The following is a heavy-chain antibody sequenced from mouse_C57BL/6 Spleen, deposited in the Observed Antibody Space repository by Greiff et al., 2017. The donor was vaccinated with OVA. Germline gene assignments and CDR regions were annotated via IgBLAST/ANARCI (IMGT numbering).Heavy chain of an antibody. CDR1: GFNIKDDY. CDR3: TEEITTVVATRGARDY. Sequence: EVQLQQSGAELVRPGASVKLSCTASGFNIKDDYMHWVKQRPEQGLEWIGWIDPENGDTEYASKFQGKATITADTSSNTAYLQLSSLTSEDTAVYYCTEEITTVVATRGARDYWGQGTSVTVSS. V-gene: IGHV14-4*01. J-gene: IGHJ4*01. D-gene: IGHD1-1*01. CDR2: IDPENGDT.